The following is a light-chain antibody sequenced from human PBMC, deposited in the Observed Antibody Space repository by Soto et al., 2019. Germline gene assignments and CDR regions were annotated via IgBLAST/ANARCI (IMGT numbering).Light chain of an antibody. J-gene: IGLJ1*01. CDR1: ISDVGGYNY. CDR3: TSYTRSTSYV. Sequence: QSALTQPASVSGSPGQSITISCTGTISDVGGYNYVSWYQQHPGKAPKLMIYEVSYRPSGVSDRFSGSKSGNTASLTISGLQAEDEADYYCTSYTRSTSYVFGTGTKLTVL. CDR2: EVS. V-gene: IGLV2-14*01.